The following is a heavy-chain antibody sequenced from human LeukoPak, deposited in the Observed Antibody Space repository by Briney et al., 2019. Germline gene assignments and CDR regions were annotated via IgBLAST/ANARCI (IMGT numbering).Heavy chain of an antibody. Sequence: GGSLRLSCAASGFTFSSYSMNWVRQAPGKGLEWVANIKQDGSEKYYVDSVKGRFTISRDNAKNSLYLQMNSLRAEDTAVYYCAREGPFDYWGQGTLVTVSS. J-gene: IGHJ4*02. V-gene: IGHV3-7*01. CDR3: AREGPFDY. CDR2: IKQDGSEK. CDR1: GFTFSSYS.